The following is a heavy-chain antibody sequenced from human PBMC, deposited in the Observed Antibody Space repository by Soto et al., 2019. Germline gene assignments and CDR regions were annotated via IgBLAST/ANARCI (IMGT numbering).Heavy chain of an antibody. CDR3: ARDPKTTGGQHWAFNYFDS. CDR2: ISYDGTNK. J-gene: IGHJ4*02. CDR1: GFSFSISP. D-gene: IGHD2-8*02. Sequence: QVQLVESGGGVVQPGRSLRLSCAASGFSFSISPMHWVRQAPGKGPESVALISYDGTNKFYADSVKGRFTISRDNSKSTLYLHVDSLRPEDAAVYYCARDPKTTGGQHWAFNYFDSWGQGTLVTVSS. V-gene: IGHV3-30-3*01.